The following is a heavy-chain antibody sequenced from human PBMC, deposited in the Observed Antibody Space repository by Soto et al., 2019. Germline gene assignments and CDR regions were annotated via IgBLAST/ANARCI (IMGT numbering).Heavy chain of an antibody. CDR3: ARGLDWSGCSCVQLSTYYYYGMDV. CDR2: ISYDGSNK. D-gene: IGHD2-15*01. J-gene: IGHJ6*02. Sequence: GGSLRLSCAASGFTFSSYAMHWVRQAPGKGLEWVAVISYDGSNKYYADSVKGRFTISRDNSKNTRYMQMDSLRAEDTAVYYCARGLDWSGCSCVQLSTYYYYGMDVWGQGTTVTVSS. V-gene: IGHV3-30-3*01. CDR1: GFTFSSYA.